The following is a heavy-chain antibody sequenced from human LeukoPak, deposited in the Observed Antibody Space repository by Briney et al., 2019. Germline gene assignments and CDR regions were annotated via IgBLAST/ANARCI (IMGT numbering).Heavy chain of an antibody. CDR2: INHSGST. CDR1: GGSISSYY. V-gene: IGHV4-34*01. D-gene: IGHD6-6*01. Sequence: SETLSLTCTVSGGSISSYYWSWIRQPPGKGLEWIGEINHSGSTNYNPSLKSRVTISVDTSKNQFSLKLSSVTAADTAVYYCARGGVAARARRWFDPWGQGTLVTVSS. CDR3: ARGGVAARARRWFDP. J-gene: IGHJ5*02.